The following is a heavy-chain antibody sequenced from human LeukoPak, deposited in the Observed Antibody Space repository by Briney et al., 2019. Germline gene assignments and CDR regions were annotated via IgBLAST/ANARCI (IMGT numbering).Heavy chain of an antibody. V-gene: IGHV3-53*01. J-gene: IGHJ4*02. D-gene: IGHD3-22*01. CDR1: GFTVSNNY. CDR3: ARAGSGWYFRYYDSSGYPFDY. Sequence: GGSLRLSCAASGFTVSNNYMSWVRQAPGKGLEWVSVIYSDGSTYFADSVKGRFTISRDNAKNSLYLQMNSLRAEDTAVYYCARAGSGWYFRYYDSSGYPFDYWGQGTLVTVSS. CDR2: IYSDGST.